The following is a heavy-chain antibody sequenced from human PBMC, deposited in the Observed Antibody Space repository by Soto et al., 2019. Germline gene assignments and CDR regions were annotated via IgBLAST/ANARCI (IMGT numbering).Heavy chain of an antibody. J-gene: IGHJ4*02. CDR2: ISAHNGNT. CDR3: ARDVGATGD. V-gene: IGHV1-18*01. Sequence: QVHLVQSGAEVKKPGASVKVSCKGSGYTFTSYGITWVRQAPGQGLEWMGWISAHNGNTNYAQKFQGRVTITRDTSASTAYMELSSLRSEDTAVYYCARDVGATGDWGQGTLVTVSS. D-gene: IGHD1-26*01. CDR1: GYTFTSYG.